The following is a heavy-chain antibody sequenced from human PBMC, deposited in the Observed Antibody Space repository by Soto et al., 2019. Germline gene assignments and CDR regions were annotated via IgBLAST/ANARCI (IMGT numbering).Heavy chain of an antibody. Sequence: ASVKVSCKASGYTFTSYGISWLRQAPGQGLEWMGWISAYNGNTNYAQKLQGRVTMTTDTSTSTAYMELRSLRSDDTAVYYCARSPQRITIFGVVSEAFDIWGQGTMVTV. J-gene: IGHJ3*02. CDR3: ARSPQRITIFGVVSEAFDI. D-gene: IGHD3-3*01. CDR1: GYTFTSYG. V-gene: IGHV1-18*01. CDR2: ISAYNGNT.